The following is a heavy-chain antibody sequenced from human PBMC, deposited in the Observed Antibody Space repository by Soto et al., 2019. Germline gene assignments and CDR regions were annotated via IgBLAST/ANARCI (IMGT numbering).Heavy chain of an antibody. V-gene: IGHV4-31*03. CDR1: GGSISSGGYY. CDR3: ARDLSKSGVDSPWNFFY. J-gene: IGHJ4*02. D-gene: IGHD1-1*01. CDR2: IYYSGST. Sequence: QVQLQESGPGLVKPSQTLSLTCTVSGGSISSGGYYWSWIRQHPGKGLEWIGYIYYSGSTYYNPSLKSRVTISVDTSKNQFSLKLSSVTAADTAVYYCARDLSKSGVDSPWNFFYWGQGTLVTVSS.